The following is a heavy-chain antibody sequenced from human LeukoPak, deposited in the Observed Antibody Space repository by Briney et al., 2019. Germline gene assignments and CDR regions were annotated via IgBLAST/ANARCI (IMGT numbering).Heavy chain of an antibody. CDR2: ISSSGNT. Sequence: SETLSLTCTVSGASISDYYWSWIRQPAGKGLEWIGRISSSGNTNYNPSLKSRVTISVDTSKNQFSLKLSSVTAADTAVYYCVTCSSWDPRGAFDIWGQGTMVTVSS. V-gene: IGHV4-4*07. CDR1: GASISDYY. CDR3: VTCSSWDPRGAFDI. D-gene: IGHD6-13*01. J-gene: IGHJ3*02.